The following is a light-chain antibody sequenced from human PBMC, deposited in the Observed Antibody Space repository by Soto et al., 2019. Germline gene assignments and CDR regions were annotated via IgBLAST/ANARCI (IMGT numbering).Light chain of an antibody. J-gene: IGKJ1*01. CDR1: QSVSSN. CDR2: GVS. V-gene: IGKV3-20*01. Sequence: EIVLTQSPATLSLSRGESAPLYXAASQSVSSNLVWYLQKPGQAPRLLIYGVSSRATGIPDKFSGSGSGTDFTLTISRLEPEDFAVYYCQVYGSSPPGTFGQGTKVDIK. CDR3: QVYGSSPPGT.